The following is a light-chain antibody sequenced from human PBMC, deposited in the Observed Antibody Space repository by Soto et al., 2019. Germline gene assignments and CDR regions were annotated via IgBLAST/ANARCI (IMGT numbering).Light chain of an antibody. J-gene: IGKJ1*01. CDR2: KAS. Sequence: DIQLTQSPSTLSASVGDRFTITCRASQSISSWLAWYQQKPGKAPKLLIYKASNLESGVPSRLSGSGSGTEFTLTISSLQPDDFATYYCQQYNSYSTFGQGTKVDIK. V-gene: IGKV1-5*03. CDR3: QQYNSYST. CDR1: QSISSW.